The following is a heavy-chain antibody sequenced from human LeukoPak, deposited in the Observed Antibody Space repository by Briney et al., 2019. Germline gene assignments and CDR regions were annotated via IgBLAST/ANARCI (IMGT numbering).Heavy chain of an antibody. CDR3: AREMSPRRGYYYYYMDV. Sequence: GGSLRLSCTASGFTFSSYSIHWVRQAPGKGLEWVALISFDGKKTDYADFVKGRFTISRDNSKNTLYLQMNSLRAEDTAVYYCAREMSPRRGYYYYYMDVWGKGTTVTVSS. CDR2: ISFDGKKT. CDR1: GFTFSSYS. V-gene: IGHV3-30*04. J-gene: IGHJ6*03.